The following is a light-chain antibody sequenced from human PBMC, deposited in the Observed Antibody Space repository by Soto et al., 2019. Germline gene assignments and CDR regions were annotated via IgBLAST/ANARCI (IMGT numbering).Light chain of an antibody. CDR3: HQYGSSPMYT. V-gene: IGKV3-20*01. CDR1: QSVSSSY. J-gene: IGKJ2*01. Sequence: EIVLTQSPGTLSLSPGERATLSCRASQSVSSSYLAWYQQKPGQAPSLLIYGASGSATGIPDRFSGSGSGTDFTLTISRLEPADFAVYYCHQYGSSPMYTFGQGTKLEIK. CDR2: GAS.